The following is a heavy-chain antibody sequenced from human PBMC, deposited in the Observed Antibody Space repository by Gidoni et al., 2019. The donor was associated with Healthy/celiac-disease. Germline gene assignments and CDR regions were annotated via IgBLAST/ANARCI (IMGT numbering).Heavy chain of an antibody. J-gene: IGHJ6*02. CDR3: ARGRRGRAYSSSSFYYYYGMDV. CDR1: GGSFSGYY. Sequence: QVQLQQWGAGLLKPSETMSLTRVVYGGSFSGYYWSWLRQSPGKGLEWIGEINHTGSTNDNPSLKRRVTIAVDTSKTHFSLKLSAVTAADTAVYYCARGRRGRAYSSSSFYYYYGMDVWGQGTTVTVSS. CDR2: INHTGST. V-gene: IGHV4-34*01. D-gene: IGHD6-6*01.